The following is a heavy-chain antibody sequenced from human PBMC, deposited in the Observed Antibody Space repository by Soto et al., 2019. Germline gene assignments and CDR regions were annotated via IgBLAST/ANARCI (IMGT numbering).Heavy chain of an antibody. V-gene: IGHV3-21*01. CDR3: ARDKGNSYGYQHFDY. D-gene: IGHD5-18*01. Sequence: GGSLRLSCAASGFTFSSYSMNWVRQAPGKGLEWVSSISSSSSYIYYADSVKGRFTISRDNAKNSLYLQMNSLRAEDTAVYYCARDKGNSYGYQHFDYWGQGTLVTVSS. J-gene: IGHJ4*02. CDR1: GFTFSSYS. CDR2: ISSSSSYI.